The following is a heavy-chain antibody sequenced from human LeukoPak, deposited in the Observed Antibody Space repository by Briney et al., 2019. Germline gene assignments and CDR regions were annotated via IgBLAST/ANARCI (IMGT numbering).Heavy chain of an antibody. CDR1: GFTFSSYW. CDR3: VCSDYFHY. Sequence: PGRSLRLSCAAPGFTFSSYWVHWVRQAPGKGLVWVSRINSDGSSTSYADSVKGRFTISRDNAKNTLYLQMNSLRAEDTAVYYCVCSDYFHYWGQGTLVTVSS. V-gene: IGHV3-74*01. D-gene: IGHD3-10*02. J-gene: IGHJ4*02. CDR2: INSDGSST.